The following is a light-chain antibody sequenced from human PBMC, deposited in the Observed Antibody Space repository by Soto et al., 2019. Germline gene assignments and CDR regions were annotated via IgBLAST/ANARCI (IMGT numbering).Light chain of an antibody. V-gene: IGKV1-39*01. J-gene: IGKJ1*01. CDR1: QSINTY. CDR3: QQTYSTPWT. CDR2: TSS. Sequence: DIQMTQSPSSLSASVGDKVTITCRASQSINTYLSWYQKKPGEPPNLLLYTSSSLRSGVPSRFSGSGSGTDFTLTISSLQPEDFATYYCQQTYSTPWTFGRGTKVEI.